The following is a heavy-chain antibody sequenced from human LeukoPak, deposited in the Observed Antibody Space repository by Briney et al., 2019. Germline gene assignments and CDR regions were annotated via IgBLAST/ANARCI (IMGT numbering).Heavy chain of an antibody. D-gene: IGHD2-2*01. CDR1: GYMFTSYY. CDR3: ARIPRYCSSTSCRHFDY. CDR2: INPSGGST. V-gene: IGHV1-46*01. J-gene: IGHJ4*02. Sequence: ASVKVSCKASGYMFTSYYMHWVRQAPGQGLEWMGIINPSGGSTSYAQKFQGRVTMTRDTSTSTVYMELSSLRSEDTAVYYCARIPRYCSSTSCRHFDYWDQGTLVTVSS.